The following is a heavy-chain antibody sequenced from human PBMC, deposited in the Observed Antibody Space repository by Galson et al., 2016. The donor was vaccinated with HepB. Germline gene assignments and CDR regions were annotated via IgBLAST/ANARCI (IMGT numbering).Heavy chain of an antibody. J-gene: IGHJ3*02. CDR2: IIPILGIG. V-gene: IGHV1-69*04. CDR1: GGSFSHSA. D-gene: IGHD1-1*01. CDR3: ARDPRSGLEDGAFDI. Sequence: SVKVSCKASGGSFSHSAVGWVRQAPGQGLEWMGNIIPILGIGNYAQKFQGRVTITADKTTDTVYIELNRLTSADTAVYYCARDPRSGLEDGAFDIWGQGTMVTVS.